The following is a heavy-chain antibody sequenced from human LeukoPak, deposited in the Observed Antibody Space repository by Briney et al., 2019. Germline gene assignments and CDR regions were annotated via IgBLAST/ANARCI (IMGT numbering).Heavy chain of an antibody. CDR3: ARSGGTWSYNY. CDR2: IYYSGST. Sequence: ETLSLTCTVSGGSISSSSYYWGWIRQPPGKGLEWIGSIYYSGSTYYNPSLKSRVTISADTSKNQFSLTLTSVTAADTAVYYCARSGGTWSYNYWGQGTLVTVSS. J-gene: IGHJ4*02. D-gene: IGHD1-26*01. CDR1: GGSISSSSYY. V-gene: IGHV4-39*07.